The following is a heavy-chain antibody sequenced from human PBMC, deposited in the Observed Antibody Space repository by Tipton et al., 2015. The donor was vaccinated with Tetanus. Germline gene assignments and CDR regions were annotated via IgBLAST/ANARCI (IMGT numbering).Heavy chain of an antibody. CDR1: GGSISSGGYY. D-gene: IGHD1-1*01. V-gene: IGHV4-31*03. CDR2: IHHSGNA. J-gene: IGHJ5*02. CDR3: ARGSGYPDSWNFFDP. Sequence: TLSLTCTVSGGSISSGGYYWSWIRQHPGKGLEWIGNIHHSGNAYYNPSLKSRAIMSVDTSKDQFSLRLTLVTAADTAVYFCARGSGYPDSWNFFDPWGQGTLVIVSS.